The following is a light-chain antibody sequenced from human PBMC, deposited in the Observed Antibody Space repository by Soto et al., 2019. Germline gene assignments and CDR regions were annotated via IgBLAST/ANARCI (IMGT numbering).Light chain of an antibody. CDR3: QQRSNWPPSFT. Sequence: IVLDPSSTPLSLSPGERSHLLCQANSGVSHLLAWLQQKPGPGPRLHIYDASNRATGIPARFSGSGSGTDFTLTISSLEPEDFAVYYCQQRSNWPPSFTFGPGTKVDIK. V-gene: IGKV3-11*01. J-gene: IGKJ3*01. CDR1: GVSHL. CDR2: DAS.